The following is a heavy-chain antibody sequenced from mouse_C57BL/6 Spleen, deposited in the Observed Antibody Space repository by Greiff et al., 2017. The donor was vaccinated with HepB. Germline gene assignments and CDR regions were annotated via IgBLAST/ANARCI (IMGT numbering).Heavy chain of an antibody. Sequence: QVQLQQPGAELVKPGASVKLSCKASGYTFTSYWMHWVKQRPGQGLEWIGMIHPNSGSTNYNEKFKSKATLTVDKSSSTAYMQLSSLTSEDSAVYYCARGYYGSSSRYAMDYWGQGTSVTVSS. CDR1: GYTFTSYW. J-gene: IGHJ4*01. V-gene: IGHV1-64*01. CDR3: ARGYYGSSSRYAMDY. CDR2: IHPNSGST. D-gene: IGHD1-1*01.